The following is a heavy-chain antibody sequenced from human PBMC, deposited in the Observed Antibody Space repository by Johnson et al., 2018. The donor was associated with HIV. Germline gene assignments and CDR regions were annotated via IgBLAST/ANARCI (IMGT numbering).Heavy chain of an antibody. J-gene: IGHJ3*01. Sequence: VQLVESGGGVARPGGSLRLSCAASGFTFSSYAMHWVRQAPGKGLEYVSAISSDGGNTYYADSVKDRFTISRDNSKNTLYLEMGSLRAEDMGVYYCAIPYFHDSGVYHWGQGTMVTVSS. D-gene: IGHD3-22*01. CDR1: GFTFSSYA. CDR2: ISSDGGNT. CDR3: AIPYFHDSGVYH. V-gene: IGHV3-64*07.